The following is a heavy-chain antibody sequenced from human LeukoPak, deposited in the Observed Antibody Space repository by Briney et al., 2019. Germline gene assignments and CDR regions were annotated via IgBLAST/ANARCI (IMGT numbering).Heavy chain of an antibody. D-gene: IGHD2-15*01. CDR3: ARGGNRYCSGGSCYMFDY. V-gene: IGHV3-13*01. Sequence: GGSLRLSCAASGFTFSTYDMHWIRQATGKGLEWVSAIGTAGDTYYPGSVKGRFTISRENAKNSLYLQMNSLGAGDTAVYYCARGGNRYCSGGSCYMFDYWGQGTLVTVSS. CDR1: GFTFSTYD. J-gene: IGHJ4*02. CDR2: IGTAGDT.